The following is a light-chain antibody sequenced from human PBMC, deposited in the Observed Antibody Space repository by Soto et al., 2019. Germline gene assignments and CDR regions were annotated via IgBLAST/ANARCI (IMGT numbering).Light chain of an antibody. V-gene: IGLV3-21*02. Sequence: SYELTQPPSVSAAPGQTARIICGGNNIGRKSVQWYPQKPGQAPELVVYDDSDRPSGIPERFSGSNSGNTATLTINRVEGVDEADYYCQGWDSSSDHYVFGTGTKVTVL. CDR2: DDS. J-gene: IGLJ1*01. CDR1: NIGRKS. CDR3: QGWDSSSDHYV.